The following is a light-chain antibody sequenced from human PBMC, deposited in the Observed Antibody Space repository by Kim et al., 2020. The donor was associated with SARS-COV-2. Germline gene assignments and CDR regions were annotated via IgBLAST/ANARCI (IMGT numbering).Light chain of an antibody. CDR1: SSDVGGYNY. J-gene: IGLJ2*01. V-gene: IGLV2-14*01. CDR3: TSYTSSTTRVL. CDR2: EVT. Sequence: QSVTISCTGTSSDVGGYNYVTWYQQHPGKDPKLIIYEVTVRPSGVSNRFSGSKSGNTASLTISGLQAEDEADYYCTSYTSSTTRVLFGGGTKLTVL.